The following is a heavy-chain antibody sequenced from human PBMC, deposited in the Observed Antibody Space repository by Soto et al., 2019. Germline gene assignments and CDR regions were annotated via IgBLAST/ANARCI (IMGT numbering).Heavy chain of an antibody. CDR2: VHHTGST. CDR1: GGSITTNHW. D-gene: IGHD1-26*01. Sequence: ASETLSLTCDVSGGSITTNHWWTWVRQPPGKGLEWIGEVHHTGSTNYKPFLKGRVTISVDKSKNHFSLKLTSVTAEDTAVYYCARGVLQWGQGTLVTGS. V-gene: IGHV4-4*02. J-gene: IGHJ4*01. CDR3: ARGVLQ.